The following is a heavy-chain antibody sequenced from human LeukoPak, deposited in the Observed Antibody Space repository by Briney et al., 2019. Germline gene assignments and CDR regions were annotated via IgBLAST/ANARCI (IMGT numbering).Heavy chain of an antibody. CDR2: ISGTGGNT. J-gene: IGHJ3*02. Sequence: GGSLRLSCAASGFTFSNFAMSWVRQAPGKGLEWVSVISGTGGNTFYTDSVTGRFTISRDNSKNTLYVQMNSLRAEDTAVYYCAKTGGYYDTSDLYRPDVFDIWGQGTVVTVSS. V-gene: IGHV3-23*01. CDR3: AKTGGYYDTSDLYRPDVFDI. CDR1: GFTFSNFA. D-gene: IGHD3-22*01.